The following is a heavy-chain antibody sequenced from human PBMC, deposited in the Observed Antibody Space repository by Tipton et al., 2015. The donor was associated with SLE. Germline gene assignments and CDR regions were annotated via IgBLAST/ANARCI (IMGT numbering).Heavy chain of an antibody. V-gene: IGHV4-61*02. CDR1: DVSISSGSYC. J-gene: IGHJ3*02. Sequence: TLSLTCTVSDVSISSGSYCWSWIRQPAGKGLEYIGRMYASGTTNYNPSLKSRVTISVDTSKNQVSLNLASVTAADAAVYYCARGEPEGLTTNTFDIWGQGTEVTVAS. D-gene: IGHD1-1*01. CDR3: ARGEPEGLTTNTFDI. CDR2: MYASGTT.